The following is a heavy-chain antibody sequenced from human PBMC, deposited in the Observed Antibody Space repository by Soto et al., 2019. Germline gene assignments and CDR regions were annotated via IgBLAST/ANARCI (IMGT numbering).Heavy chain of an antibody. V-gene: IGHV3-23*01. Sequence: EVQLLESGGDLVQPGGSLRLSCATSGFTFSNYGMNWVRQAPGKGLEWVSTVSSDGVNTHYADSVNGRFTISRDNSKNTLYLQLNSLRDEDTAVYYCASDPSTGYGDYWGQGTLVTVSS. CDR3: ASDPSTGYGDY. CDR1: GFTFSNYG. D-gene: IGHD5-18*01. J-gene: IGHJ4*02. CDR2: VSSDGVNT.